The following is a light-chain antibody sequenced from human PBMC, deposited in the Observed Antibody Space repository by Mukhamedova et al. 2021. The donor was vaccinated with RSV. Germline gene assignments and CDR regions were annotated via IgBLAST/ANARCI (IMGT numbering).Light chain of an antibody. V-gene: IGLV1-47*01. Sequence: KLIIYRTDQRPSGVSDRFSASKSGTSASLAISGLRPDAEGDYYCSVWDDRLLGMFFGGGTKVTVL. J-gene: IGLJ2*01. CDR2: RTD. CDR3: SVWDDRLLGMF.